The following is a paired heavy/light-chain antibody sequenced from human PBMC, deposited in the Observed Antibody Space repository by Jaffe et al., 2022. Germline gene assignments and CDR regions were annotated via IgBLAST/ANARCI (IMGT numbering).Heavy chain of an antibody. V-gene: IGHV4-38-2*01. CDR3: ARRSSNSLRYFDY. J-gene: IGHJ4*02. CDR2: IYQSETT. Sequence: QVQLQESGPGLVKPSETLSLTCAVSGYSISNSYYWDWIRQPPGKGLEWIGSIYQSETTYNNPSLKSRVTISVDTSKNQFSLKMSSVTAADTALYYCARRSSNSLRYFDYWGQGILVTVSS. D-gene: IGHD6-13*01. CDR1: GYSISNSYY.
Light chain of an antibody. Sequence: QSALTQPPSASGSPGQSVTISCTGTSSDVGGYEYVSWYQQHPGKAPKLMIYDVNKRPSGVPDRFSGSRSGNTASLTVSGLQAEDEADYYCSSYAGSNNFVFGGGTTLTVL. CDR3: SSYAGSNNFV. J-gene: IGLJ3*02. CDR1: SSDVGGYEY. V-gene: IGLV2-8*01. CDR2: DVN.